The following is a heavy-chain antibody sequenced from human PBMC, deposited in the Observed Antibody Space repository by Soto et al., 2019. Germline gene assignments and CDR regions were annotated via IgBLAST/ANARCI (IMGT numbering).Heavy chain of an antibody. V-gene: IGHV3-30-3*01. CDR3: AREAVAWDAFDI. CDR2: ISYDGSNK. Sequence: QVQLVESRGGVVQPGRSLRLSCAASGFTFSSYAMHWVRQAPGKGLEWVAVISYDGSNKYYADSVKGRFTISRDNSKNTLYLQMNSLRAEDTAVYYCAREAVAWDAFDIWGQGTMVTVSS. J-gene: IGHJ3*02. CDR1: GFTFSSYA. D-gene: IGHD6-19*01.